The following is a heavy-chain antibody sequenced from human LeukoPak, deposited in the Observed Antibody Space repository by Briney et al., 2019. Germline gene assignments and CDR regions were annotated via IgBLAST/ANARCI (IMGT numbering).Heavy chain of an antibody. V-gene: IGHV3-72*01. CDR2: SRNKANSYTT. CDR1: GFSFSDHY. J-gene: IGHJ4*02. D-gene: IGHD3-10*01. CDR3: ARSYYYDSAIYSDFDY. Sequence: GGSLRLSCAVSGFSFSDHYMDRVRQAPGKGLEWVGRSRNKANSYTTEYAASVKGRFTISRDDSKNSLYLQMNSLKTEDTAVYYCARSYYYDSAIYSDFDYWGQGTLVTVSS.